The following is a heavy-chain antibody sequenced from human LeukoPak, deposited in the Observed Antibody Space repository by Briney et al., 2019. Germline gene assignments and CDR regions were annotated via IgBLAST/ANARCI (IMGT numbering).Heavy chain of an antibody. V-gene: IGHV3-66*04. D-gene: IGHD3-9*01. CDR2: IYSGGST. Sequence: GGSLRLSCAASGFTVSSTYMSWVRQAPGKGLEWVSVIYSGGSTYYADSVKGRFTLSRDNSKNTRYLQMNSLRAEDTAVYYCARLQSDYDILTGYYSLDYWGQGALVTVSS. J-gene: IGHJ4*02. CDR1: GFTVSSTY. CDR3: ARLQSDYDILTGYYSLDY.